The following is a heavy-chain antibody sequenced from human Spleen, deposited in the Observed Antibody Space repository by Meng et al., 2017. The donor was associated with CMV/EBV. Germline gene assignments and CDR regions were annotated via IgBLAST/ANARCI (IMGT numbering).Heavy chain of an antibody. CDR3: ARVPPEYGDYGFDY. D-gene: IGHD4-17*01. Sequence: SGGSISSSNCWSWVRQPPGKWLEWIGEIYHSGSTHYNPSLKSRVTISVDKSKNQYSLKLSSVTAADTAVYYCARVPPEYGDYGFDYWGQGTLVTVSS. V-gene: IGHV4-4*02. J-gene: IGHJ4*02. CDR2: IYHSGST. CDR1: GGSISSSNC.